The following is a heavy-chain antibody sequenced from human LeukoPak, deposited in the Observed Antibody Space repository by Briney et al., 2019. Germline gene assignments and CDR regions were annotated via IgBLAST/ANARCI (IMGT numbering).Heavy chain of an antibody. CDR1: GDSVSSGNYY. CDR3: ARSMVNYYYYGMDV. V-gene: IGHV4-61*01. CDR2: IYYSGST. Sequence: SETLSLTCAVSGDSVSSGNYYWSWIRQPPGKGLEWIGYIYYSGSTNYNPSLKSRVTISVDTSKNQFSLKLSSVTAADTAVYYCARSMVNYYYYGMDVWGQGTTVTVSS. J-gene: IGHJ6*02. D-gene: IGHD3-10*01.